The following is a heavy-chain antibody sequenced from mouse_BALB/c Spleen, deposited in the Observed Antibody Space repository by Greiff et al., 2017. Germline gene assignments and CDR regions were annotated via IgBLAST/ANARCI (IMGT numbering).Heavy chain of an antibody. CDR2: ISSGGGST. Sequence: EVKLMESGGGLVKPGGSLKLSCAASGFAFSSYDMSWVRQTPGKRLEWVAYISSGGGSTYYPDTVKGRFTISRDNAKNTLYLQMSSLKSEDTAMYYCARHLYDYDDGSAMDYWGQGTSVTVSS. V-gene: IGHV5-12-1*01. CDR1: GFAFSSYD. J-gene: IGHJ4*01. CDR3: ARHLYDYDDGSAMDY. D-gene: IGHD2-4*01.